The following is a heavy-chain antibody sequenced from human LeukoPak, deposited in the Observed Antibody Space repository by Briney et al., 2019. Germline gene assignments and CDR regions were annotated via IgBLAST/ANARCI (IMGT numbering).Heavy chain of an antibody. V-gene: IGHV4-59*08. CDR1: GGSISSYY. Sequence: PSETLSLTCTVSGGSISSYYWSWLRQPPGKGLEWIGYIYYSGSTNYNPSLKSRVTISVDTSKNQFSLKLSSVTAADTAVYYCVRGASNWFDPWGQGTLVTVSS. CDR2: IYYSGST. D-gene: IGHD3-10*01. J-gene: IGHJ5*02. CDR3: VRGASNWFDP.